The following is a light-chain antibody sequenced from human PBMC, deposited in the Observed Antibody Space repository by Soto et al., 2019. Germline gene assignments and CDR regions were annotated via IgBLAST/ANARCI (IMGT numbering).Light chain of an antibody. CDR3: QQYNSFSGT. J-gene: IGKJ1*01. V-gene: IGKV1-5*03. CDR2: KAS. CDR1: QSISSW. Sequence: IHITHSPSPLSASVGDKVTITCRASQSISSWLAWYQQKPGKAPKLLIYKASTLESGVPSNFSGSGSGTEFTLSISSLQPEDFATYYCQQYNSFSGTFGPGTKVDIK.